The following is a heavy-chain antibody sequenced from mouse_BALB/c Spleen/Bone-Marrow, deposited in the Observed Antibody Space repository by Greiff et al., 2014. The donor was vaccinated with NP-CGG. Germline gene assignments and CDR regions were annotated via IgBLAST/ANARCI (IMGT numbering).Heavy chain of an antibody. D-gene: IGHD1-1*01. Sequence: QVQLQQSGPGLVAPSQSLSITCTVSGFSLTDYGVSWIRQPPGKGLEWLGVIWGGGITYYNSTHKSRLSISKDSSKSQVFLKMNSLQTDDTAMYYCAKHDTTVVVDYWGQGTTLTVSS. CDR2: IWGGGIT. CDR1: GFSLTDYG. J-gene: IGHJ2*01. CDR3: AKHDTTVVVDY. V-gene: IGHV2-6-5*01.